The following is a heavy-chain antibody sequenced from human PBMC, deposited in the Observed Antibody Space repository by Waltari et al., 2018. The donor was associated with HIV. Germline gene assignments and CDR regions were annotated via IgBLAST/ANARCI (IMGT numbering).Heavy chain of an antibody. CDR3: ARFRCSSSSCYGRYAMDV. D-gene: IGHD2-2*01. Sequence: QIQLQESGPGLVKPSETLSLTCTVSGGSINNYYWSWIRQPPGRGLEWIGYIYYSGTTNYNPSRQSRVTISVDTSKNQFSLKVTSVTAADTAVYYCARFRCSSSSCYGRYAMDVWGQGTTVTVSS. V-gene: IGHV4-59*01. CDR2: IYYSGTT. J-gene: IGHJ6*02. CDR1: GGSINNYY.